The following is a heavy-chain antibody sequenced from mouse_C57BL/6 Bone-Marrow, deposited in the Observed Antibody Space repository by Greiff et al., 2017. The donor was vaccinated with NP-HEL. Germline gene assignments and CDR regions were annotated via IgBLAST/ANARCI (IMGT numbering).Heavy chain of an antibody. J-gene: IGHJ4*01. V-gene: IGHV1-47*01. D-gene: IGHD1-1*01. Sequence: QVQLQQSGAELVKPGASVKMSCKASGYTFTTYPIEWMKQSHGKCLEWIGNFYPCNDDTKYNDKFKGKATLTVEKSSSTVYLDLSRLTSDDTAVYYCAKRSNFDYAMDYWGRGNSAPVSS. CDR2: FYPCNDDT. CDR1: GYTFTTYP. CDR3: AKRSNFDYAMDY.